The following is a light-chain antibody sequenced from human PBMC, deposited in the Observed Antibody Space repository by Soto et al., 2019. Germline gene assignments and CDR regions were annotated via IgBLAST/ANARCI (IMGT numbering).Light chain of an antibody. CDR1: QSISTE. Sequence: EIVMTQSPATLSVSPGERATLSCRASQSISTELAWYQQKPVQPPRLLIYSASTRATGVPARFTGSGSGSEFTLTISGLQSEDFAVYYCQQGHNWPLTFAQGTRLEI. V-gene: IGKV3-15*01. CDR2: SAS. J-gene: IGKJ2*01. CDR3: QQGHNWPLT.